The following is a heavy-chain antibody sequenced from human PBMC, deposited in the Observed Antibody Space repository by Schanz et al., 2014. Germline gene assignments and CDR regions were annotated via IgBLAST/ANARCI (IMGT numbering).Heavy chain of an antibody. D-gene: IGHD3-3*01. V-gene: IGHV3-9*01. CDR2: MSWNAGSL. CDR1: GFRFDDYA. J-gene: IGHJ4*02. Sequence: EVQLVESGGGLVQPGRSLRLSCVASGFRFDDYAMHWVRQAPGKGLEWVSGMSWNAGSLGYGDSVKGRFTISRDNSKNTLYLQMKSLRVEDTAVYYCVKDVDFWSGYYLDYWGQGTLVTVSS. CDR3: VKDVDFWSGYYLDY.